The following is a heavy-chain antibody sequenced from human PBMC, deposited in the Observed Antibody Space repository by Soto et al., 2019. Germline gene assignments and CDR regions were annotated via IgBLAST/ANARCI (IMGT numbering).Heavy chain of an antibody. J-gene: IGHJ6*02. V-gene: IGHV3-66*01. CDR3: ARVSVSVYGMDV. Sequence: GGSLRLSCAASGFTVSSNYMSWVRQAPGKGLEWVSVIYSGGSTYYADSVKGRFTISRDNSKNTLYLQMNSLRAEDTAVYYCARVSVSVYGMDVWGQGTTVTVSS. CDR1: GFTVSSNY. CDR2: IYSGGST.